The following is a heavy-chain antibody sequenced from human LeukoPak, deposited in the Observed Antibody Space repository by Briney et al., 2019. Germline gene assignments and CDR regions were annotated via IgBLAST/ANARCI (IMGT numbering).Heavy chain of an antibody. Sequence: QPGGSLRLSCAASGFIFSNYGMSWVRQAPGKGLEWVSAIRGNAGTTYYADSVKGRFTIFRDNSKNMLYLQMNSLRVEDTAVYYCAKGQGIAVAGTGTDWGQGTLVTVSS. CDR2: IRGNAGTT. V-gene: IGHV3-23*01. J-gene: IGHJ4*02. D-gene: IGHD6-19*01. CDR3: AKGQGIAVAGTGTD. CDR1: GFIFSNYG.